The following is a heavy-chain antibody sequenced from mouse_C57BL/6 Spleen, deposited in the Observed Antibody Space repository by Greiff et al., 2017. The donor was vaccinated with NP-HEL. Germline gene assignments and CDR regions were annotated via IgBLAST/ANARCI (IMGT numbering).Heavy chain of an antibody. D-gene: IGHD4-1*01. Sequence: EVQLQQSGPELVKPGASVKIPCKASGYTFTDYNMDWVKQSHGKSLEWIGDINPNNGGTIYNQKFKGKATLTVDKSSSTAYMELRSLTSEDTAVYYWARSGTETYAMDYWGQGTSVTVSS. CDR2: INPNNGGT. J-gene: IGHJ4*01. V-gene: IGHV1-18*01. CDR1: GYTFTDYN. CDR3: ARSGTETYAMDY.